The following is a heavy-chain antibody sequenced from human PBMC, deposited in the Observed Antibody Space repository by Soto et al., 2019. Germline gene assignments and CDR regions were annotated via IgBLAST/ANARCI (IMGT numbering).Heavy chain of an antibody. CDR2: ISSSSSTI. V-gene: IGHV3-48*01. CDR1: GFTFSSYS. J-gene: IGHJ4*02. D-gene: IGHD3-10*01. Sequence: EVQLVESGGGLVQPGGSLRLSCAASGFTFSSYSMNWVRQAPGKGLEWVSYISSSSSTIYYADSVKGRFTISRDNAKNSLYLQMNSLRAEDTAVCYCARGVQPYGSDYWGQGTLVTVSS. CDR3: ARGVQPYGSDY.